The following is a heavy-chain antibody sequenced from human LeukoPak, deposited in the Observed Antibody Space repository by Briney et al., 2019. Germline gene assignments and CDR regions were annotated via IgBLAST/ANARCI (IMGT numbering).Heavy chain of an antibody. V-gene: IGHV3-30*18. CDR2: ISYDGSNK. J-gene: IGHJ4*02. Sequence: PGGSLGLSCAASGFTFSSYGMPWVRQAPGKGLEWVAVISYDGSNKYYADSVKGRFTISRDNSKNTLYLQMNSLRAEDTAVYYCAKDSADIVLMVYATYYFDYWGQGTLVTVPS. CDR1: GFTFSSYG. D-gene: IGHD2-8*01. CDR3: AKDSADIVLMVYATYYFDY.